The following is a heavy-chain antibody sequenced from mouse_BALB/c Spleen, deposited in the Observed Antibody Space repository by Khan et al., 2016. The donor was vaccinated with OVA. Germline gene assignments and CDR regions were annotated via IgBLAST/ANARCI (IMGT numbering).Heavy chain of an antibody. Sequence: EVQLVESGGGLVKPGGSLKLSCAASGFTFSNYALSWVRQTPEKRLEWVASLSSGGTTSYPDSVKRRFTISRDNARNILYLQMSSLRSEDTAMYYCTRDYRFTDWGQGTMVTVSA. CDR3: TRDYRFTD. CDR2: LSSGGTT. CDR1: GFTFSNYA. V-gene: IGHV5-6-5*01. D-gene: IGHD1-1*01. J-gene: IGHJ3*01.